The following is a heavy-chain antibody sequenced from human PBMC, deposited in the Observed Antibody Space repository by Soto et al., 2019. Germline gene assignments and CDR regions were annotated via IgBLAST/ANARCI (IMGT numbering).Heavy chain of an antibody. CDR3: ARDTAGMDYCDF. J-gene: IGHJ4*02. D-gene: IGHD5-18*01. V-gene: IGHV4-30-4*01. CDR2: IYYSGST. CDR1: GGSISSGDYY. Sequence: SETLSLTCTVSGGSISSGDYYWSWIRQPPGKGLEWIGYIYYSGSTYYNPSLKSRVTISVDTSKNQFSLQLSSVTAADTAVYYCARDTAGMDYCDFWGQGTLVTVSS.